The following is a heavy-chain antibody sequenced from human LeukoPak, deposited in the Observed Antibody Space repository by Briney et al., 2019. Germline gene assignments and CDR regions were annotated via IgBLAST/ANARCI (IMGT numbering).Heavy chain of an antibody. CDR3: AREDYGGNSGDY. D-gene: IGHD4-23*01. CDR2: IYYSGST. V-gene: IGHV4-31*03. Sequence: PSQTLSLTCTVSGGSISSGGYYWSWIRQHPGKGLEWIGYIYYSGSTYYNPPLKSRVTISVDTSKNQFSLKLSSVTAADTAVYYCAREDYGGNSGDYWGQGTLVTVSS. CDR1: GGSISSGGYY. J-gene: IGHJ4*02.